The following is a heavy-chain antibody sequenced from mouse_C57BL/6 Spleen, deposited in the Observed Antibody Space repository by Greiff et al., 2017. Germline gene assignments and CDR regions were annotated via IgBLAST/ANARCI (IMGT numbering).Heavy chain of an antibody. CDR2: ISSGSSTI. CDR3: ARSDYDGYYFDY. J-gene: IGHJ2*01. Sequence: EVMLVESGGGLVKPGGSLKLSCAASGFTFSDYGMHWVRQAPEKGLEWVAYISSGSSTIYYADTVKGRFTNSRDNAKNTLFLQMTSLRSEDTAMYYCARSDYDGYYFDYWGQGTTLTVSS. V-gene: IGHV5-17*01. D-gene: IGHD2-4*01. CDR1: GFTFSDYG.